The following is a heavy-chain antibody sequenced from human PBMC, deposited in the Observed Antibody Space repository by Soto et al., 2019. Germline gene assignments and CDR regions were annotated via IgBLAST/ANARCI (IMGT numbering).Heavy chain of an antibody. CDR2: IIPIFGTA. CDR3: ARDCSSTSCRYQGNRYYGMDV. D-gene: IGHD2-2*01. Sequence: SVKVSCKASGGTFSSYAISWVRQAPGQGLEWMGGIIPIFGTANYAQKFQGRVTITADKSTSTAYMELSSLRSEDTAVYYCARDCSSTSCRYQGNRYYGMDVWGQGTTVTAP. CDR1: GGTFSSYA. J-gene: IGHJ6*02. V-gene: IGHV1-69*06.